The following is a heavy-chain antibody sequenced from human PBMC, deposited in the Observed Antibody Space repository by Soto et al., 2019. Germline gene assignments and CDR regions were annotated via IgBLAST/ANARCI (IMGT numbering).Heavy chain of an antibody. CDR2: MNPNSGNT. V-gene: IGHV1-8*01. Sequence: GASVKVSCKASGYTFTSYDINWVRQATGQGLEWMGWMNPNSGNTGYAQKFQGRVTMTRNTSISTAYMELSSLRSEDTAVYYCARSLRYFDWLPNDPNWFDPWGQGTLVTVSS. CDR3: ARSLRYFDWLPNDPNWFDP. D-gene: IGHD3-9*01. J-gene: IGHJ5*02. CDR1: GYTFTSYD.